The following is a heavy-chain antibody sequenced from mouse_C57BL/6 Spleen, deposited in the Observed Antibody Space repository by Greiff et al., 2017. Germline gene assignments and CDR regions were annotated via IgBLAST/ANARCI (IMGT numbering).Heavy chain of an antibody. CDR1: GYTFTSYW. CDR3: ARSLYYYGSSFYYAMDY. D-gene: IGHD1-1*01. Sequence: QVQLQQPGAELVRPGSSVKLSCKASGYTFTSYWMHWVKQRPIQGLEWIGNIDPSDSETHYNQKFKDKATLTVDKSSSTSYMQLSSLSSEYSAVYYCARSLYYYGSSFYYAMDYWGQGTSVTVAS. V-gene: IGHV1-52*01. J-gene: IGHJ4*01. CDR2: IDPSDSET.